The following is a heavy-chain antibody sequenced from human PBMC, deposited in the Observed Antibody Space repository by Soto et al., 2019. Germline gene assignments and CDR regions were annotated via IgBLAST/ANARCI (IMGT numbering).Heavy chain of an antibody. Sequence: PSETLSLTCTVSGGSISRSRYYWGWIRQPPGKGLEWIGSIYYSGSTYYNPSLKSRVTISVDTSKNQLSLKLSSVTAADTAVYYCARPTSFRFPYMDVWVKGTTVTVSS. V-gene: IGHV4-39*01. J-gene: IGHJ6*03. CDR1: GGSISRSRYY. D-gene: IGHD2-2*01. CDR2: IYYSGST. CDR3: ARPTSFRFPYMDV.